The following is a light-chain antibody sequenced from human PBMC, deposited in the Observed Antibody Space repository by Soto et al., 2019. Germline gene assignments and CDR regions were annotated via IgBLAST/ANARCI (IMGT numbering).Light chain of an antibody. CDR1: QSISTY. J-gene: IGKJ2*01. CDR3: QQYNEYRYT. CDR2: RAS. V-gene: IGKV1-5*03. Sequence: DIQMTQSPSTLSASVGDRVSITCRASQSISTYLAWYQQKPGRAPQALIYRASSLESGVPSRFSGSGSGTGFTLTISSLLPDDFATYYCQQYNEYRYTFGQGTKLEIK.